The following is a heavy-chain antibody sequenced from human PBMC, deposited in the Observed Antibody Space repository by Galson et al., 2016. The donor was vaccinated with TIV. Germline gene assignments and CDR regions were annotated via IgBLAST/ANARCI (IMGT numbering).Heavy chain of an antibody. CDR2: VDMSGSA. CDR3: ARGPSYYGSGISFGACPYCYAMDV. CDR1: GASISSHY. D-gene: IGHD3-10*01. J-gene: IGHJ6*02. V-gene: IGHV4-4*07. Sequence: LSLTCSVSGASISSHYWSWMRQSAGKGLEWIGRVDMSGSANANPALKSRVSMSVDTSKNQLSLKLTSVTAADTAVYYCARGPSYYGSGISFGACPYCYAMDVWGRGTTVTVSS.